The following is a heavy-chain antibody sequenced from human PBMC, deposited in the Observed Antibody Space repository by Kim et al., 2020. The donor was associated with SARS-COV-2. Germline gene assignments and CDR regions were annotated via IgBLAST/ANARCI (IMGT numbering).Heavy chain of an antibody. Sequence: ASVKVSCKASGYTFSNYDINWVRQATGQGLEWMGWMNPNSGNTGYAQKFQGRVTMTRNTSITTAYMELSSLRSEDTAVYYCTRALSLWLGDSRGNDYWGQGTLVTVSS. CDR2: MNPNSGNT. J-gene: IGHJ4*02. D-gene: IGHD3-10*01. V-gene: IGHV1-8*01. CDR3: TRALSLWLGDSRGNDY. CDR1: GYTFSNYD.